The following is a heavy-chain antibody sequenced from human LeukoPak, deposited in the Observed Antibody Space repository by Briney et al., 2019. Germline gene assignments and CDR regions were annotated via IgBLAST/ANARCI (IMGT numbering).Heavy chain of an antibody. V-gene: IGHV1-69*13. J-gene: IGHJ5*02. D-gene: IGHD2-2*01. Sequence: SVKVSCKASGGTFSSYAISWVRQAPGQGLEWMGGIIPIFGTANYAQKFQGRVTITADESTSTAYMELSSLRSEDTAVYYCANIPVGRVVPAAAGWSDPWGQGTLVTVSS. CDR3: ANIPVGRVVPAAAGWSDP. CDR2: IIPIFGTA. CDR1: GGTFSSYA.